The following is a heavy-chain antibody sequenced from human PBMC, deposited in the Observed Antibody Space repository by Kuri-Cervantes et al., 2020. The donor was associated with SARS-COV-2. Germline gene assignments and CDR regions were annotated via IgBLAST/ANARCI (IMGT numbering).Heavy chain of an antibody. Sequence: GESLKISCAASGFTFSGHWIHWVRQAPGKGLEWVGRIKSKTDGGTTDYAAPVKGRFTISRDDSKNTLYLQMNSLKTEDTAVYYCTTDLSPSPITIFGVVISHYGMDVWGQGTTVTVSS. D-gene: IGHD3-3*01. CDR3: TTDLSPSPITIFGVVISHYGMDV. CDR2: IKSKTDGGTT. V-gene: IGHV3-15*07. CDR1: GFTFSGHW. J-gene: IGHJ6*02.